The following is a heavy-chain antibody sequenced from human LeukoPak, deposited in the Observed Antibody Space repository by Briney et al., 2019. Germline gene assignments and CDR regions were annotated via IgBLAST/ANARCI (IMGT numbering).Heavy chain of an antibody. CDR1: GYTFTMYY. V-gene: IGHV1-46*04. Sequence: GASVKVSCKASGYTFTMYYIHWVRQAPGQGLEWMGMINPNDGATTYAQRMQGRVTMTRDTSTSTVYMELSSLRSEDTAVYYCARERATATTHYYGMDVWGQGTTVTVSS. CDR3: ARERATATTHYYGMDV. J-gene: IGHJ6*02. D-gene: IGHD4-17*01. CDR2: INPNDGAT.